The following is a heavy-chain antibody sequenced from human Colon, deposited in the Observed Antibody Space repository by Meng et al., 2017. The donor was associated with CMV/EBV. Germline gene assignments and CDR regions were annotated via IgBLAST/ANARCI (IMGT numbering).Heavy chain of an antibody. J-gene: IGHJ4*02. CDR2: FYHSGII. D-gene: IGHD2-2*01. CDR3: ARDYALRRFDY. CDR1: GGSLSSFY. Sequence: GSLRLSCTLSGGSLSSFYWSWIRQSPGTGLEWIGHFYHSGIINYNPSLKSRATISVDMARNQLSLKLTSVTAADTAIYYCARDYALRRFDYWGQGTLVTVSS. V-gene: IGHV4-59*01.